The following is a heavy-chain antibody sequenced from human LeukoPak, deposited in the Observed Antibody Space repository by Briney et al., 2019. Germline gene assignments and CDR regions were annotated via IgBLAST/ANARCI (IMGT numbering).Heavy chain of an antibody. CDR1: GYTFTGYY. J-gene: IGHJ4*02. V-gene: IGHV1-2*02. CDR2: INPNSGGT. CDR3: ARVTIFGVEEFDY. D-gene: IGHD3-3*01. Sequence: ASVKVSCKASGYTFTGYYMHWVRQAPGQGLEWMGWINPNSGGTNYARKFQGRVTMTRDTSISTAYMGLSRLRSDDTAVYYCARVTIFGVEEFDYWGQGTLVTVSS.